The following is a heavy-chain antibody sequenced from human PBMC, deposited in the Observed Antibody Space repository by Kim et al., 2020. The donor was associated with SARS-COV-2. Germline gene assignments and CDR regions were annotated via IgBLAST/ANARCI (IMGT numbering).Heavy chain of an antibody. V-gene: IGHV1-18*04. CDR3: VRECAWGSGKYVWFGY. CDR2: ISAYYGST. Sequence: ASVKVSCKASGYTFPDYGISWVRQAPGQGLEWMGWISAYYGSTNYAEDFQGRITLTRVTSTTTAYMELRSLRSDDTAVYYCVRECAWGSGKYVWFGYWGQGTLVTVSS. J-gene: IGHJ4*02. D-gene: IGHD3-10*01. CDR1: GYTFPDYG.